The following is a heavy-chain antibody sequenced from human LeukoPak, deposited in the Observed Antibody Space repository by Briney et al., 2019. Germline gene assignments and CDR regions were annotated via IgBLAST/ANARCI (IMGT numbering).Heavy chain of an antibody. CDR1: GYTFTSYG. Sequence: ASVKVSCKASGYTFTSYGISWVRQAPGQRLEWMGWISAYNGNTNYAQKLQGRVTMTTDTSTSTAYMELRSLRSDDTAVYYCARDADPRGYSGYDLVGYYYYGMDVWGQGTTVTVSS. CDR3: ARDADPRGYSGYDLVGYYYYGMDV. J-gene: IGHJ6*02. D-gene: IGHD5-12*01. V-gene: IGHV1-18*01. CDR2: ISAYNGNT.